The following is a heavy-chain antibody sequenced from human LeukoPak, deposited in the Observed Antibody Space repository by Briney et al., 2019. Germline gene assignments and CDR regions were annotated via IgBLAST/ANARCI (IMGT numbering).Heavy chain of an antibody. CDR3: AKDDAWLRFLY. J-gene: IGHJ4*02. D-gene: IGHD5-12*01. CDR1: GFTFSNYW. V-gene: IGHV3-23*01. Sequence: GGSLRLSCAASGFTFSNYWMNWVRQAPGKGLEWVSGISGNGDITYYADSVKGRFTISRDNSKNTLYLQMNSLRAEDTAIYYCAKDDAWLRFLYWGQGTLVTVSS. CDR2: ISGNGDIT.